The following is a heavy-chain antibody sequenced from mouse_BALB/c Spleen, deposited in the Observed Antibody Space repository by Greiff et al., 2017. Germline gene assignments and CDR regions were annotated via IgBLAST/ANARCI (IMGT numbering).Heavy chain of an antibody. CDR2: IYPGSGST. CDR1: GYNFTSYW. Sequence: QVQLQQSGAELVKPGTSVKLSCKASGYNFTSYWINWVKLRPGQGLEWIGDIYPGSGSTNYNEKFKSKATLTVDTSSSTAYMQLSSLASEDSAVYYGTRWIYDGYYHAMDYWGQGTSVTVSS. CDR3: TRWIYDGYYHAMDY. V-gene: IGHV1-55*01. J-gene: IGHJ4*01. D-gene: IGHD2-3*01.